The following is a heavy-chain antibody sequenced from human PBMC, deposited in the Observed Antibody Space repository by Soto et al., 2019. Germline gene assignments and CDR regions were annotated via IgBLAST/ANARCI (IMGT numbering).Heavy chain of an antibody. CDR1: GYTYRRYH. V-gene: IGHV1-2*02. J-gene: IGHJ6*02. Sequence: AAVKVSCKASGYTYRRYHIHWVRQAPGQGLEWMGWINPNSDGTNYAQKFQGRVTITCDASVSTAYMELSRLRSDDTAVYYCARDYYYGMDVWGQGTTVTVSS. CDR3: ARDYYYGMDV. CDR2: INPNSDGT.